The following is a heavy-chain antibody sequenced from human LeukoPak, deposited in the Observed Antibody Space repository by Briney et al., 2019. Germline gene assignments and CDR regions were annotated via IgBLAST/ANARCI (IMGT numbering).Heavy chain of an antibody. J-gene: IGHJ6*03. CDR3: ATTEYYYYYYMDV. CDR1: GFTVSSNY. CDR2: IYSGGST. V-gene: IGHV3-53*01. Sequence: GGSLRLSCAASGFTVSSNYMSWVRQAPGKGLEWVSVIYSGGSTYYADSVKGRFTISRDNSKNTLYLQMNSLRAEDTAVYYCATTEYYYYYYMDVWGKGTTVTVSS.